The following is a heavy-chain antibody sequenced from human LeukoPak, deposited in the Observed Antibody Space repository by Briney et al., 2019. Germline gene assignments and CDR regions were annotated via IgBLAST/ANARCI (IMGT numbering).Heavy chain of an antibody. J-gene: IGHJ4*02. Sequence: SETLSLTCTVSGGSIRSYYWTWVRQPPGKGLEWIGYMYYTGSTKYNPSLKSRVSISVDTSKNQFSLTLTSVTAANTAVYYCAAVVVSGTPYFDYWGQGTLVTVSS. CDR2: MYYTGST. D-gene: IGHD2-21*02. CDR3: AAVVVSGTPYFDY. CDR1: GGSIRSYY. V-gene: IGHV4-59*03.